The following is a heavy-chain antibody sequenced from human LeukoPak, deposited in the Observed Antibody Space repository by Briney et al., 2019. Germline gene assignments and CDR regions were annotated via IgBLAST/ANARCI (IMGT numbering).Heavy chain of an antibody. CDR1: GFTFSSFG. D-gene: IGHD3-22*01. CDR2: ISYDGSNK. V-gene: IGHV3-30*18. Sequence: GGSLRLSCEASGFTFSSFGLHWVRQAPGKGLEWVAVISYDGSNKYYADSVKGRFTISRDNSKNTLYLQMNSLRAEDTAVYYCAKDRSEYYYDSSGLDYWGQGTLVTVSS. J-gene: IGHJ4*02. CDR3: AKDRSEYYYDSSGLDY.